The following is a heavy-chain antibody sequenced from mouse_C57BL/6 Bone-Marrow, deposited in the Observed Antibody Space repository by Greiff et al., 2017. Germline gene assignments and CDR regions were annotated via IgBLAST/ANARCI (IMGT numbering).Heavy chain of an antibody. CDR1: GFSLTSYG. J-gene: IGHJ2*01. CDR2: LWSGGST. Sequence: QVQLKESGPGLVQPSQSLSITCTVSGFSLTSYGVHWVRQSPGKGLEWLGVLWSGGSTDYNAAFISRLSISKDNSKSQVFFKMNSLQADDTAIYYCARPEPPYWGQGTTLTVSS. V-gene: IGHV2-2*01. CDR3: ARPEPPY.